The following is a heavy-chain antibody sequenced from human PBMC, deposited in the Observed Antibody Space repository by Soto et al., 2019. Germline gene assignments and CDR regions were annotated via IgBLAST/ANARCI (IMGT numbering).Heavy chain of an antibody. D-gene: IGHD3-3*01. CDR2: FDPEDGET. Sequence: ASVKVSCKVSGYTLTELSMHWVRQAPGKGLEWMGGFDPEDGETIYAQKFQGRVTMTEDTSTDTAYMELSSLRSEDTAVYYCATVIAIFGVVPGAFDIWGQGTMVTVSS. V-gene: IGHV1-24*01. CDR1: GYTLTELS. J-gene: IGHJ3*02. CDR3: ATVIAIFGVVPGAFDI.